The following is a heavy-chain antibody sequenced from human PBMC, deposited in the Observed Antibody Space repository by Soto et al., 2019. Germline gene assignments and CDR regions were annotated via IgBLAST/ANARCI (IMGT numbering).Heavy chain of an antibody. Sequence: SVKVSCKASGGTFSSYAISWVRQAPGQGLEWMGGIIPIFGTANYAQKCQGRVTIAADTSTSTAYMELSSLGSEATAVYYCGFTGGYYYYGMDVWGQGTTVTVSS. CDR3: GFTGGYYYYGMDV. V-gene: IGHV1-69*06. D-gene: IGHD2-8*02. CDR1: GGTFSSYA. CDR2: IIPIFGTA. J-gene: IGHJ6*02.